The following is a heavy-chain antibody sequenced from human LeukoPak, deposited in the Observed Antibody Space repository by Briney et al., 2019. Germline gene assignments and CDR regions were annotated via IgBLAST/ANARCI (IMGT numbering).Heavy chain of an antibody. CDR3: ARDRRGSHNGGY. J-gene: IGHJ4*02. CDR1: GGTFSSYA. Sequence: GASVKVSCKASGGTFSSYAISWVRQAPGQGLEWMGRIIPTLGIANYAQKFQGRVTITADKSTSTAYMELSSLRSEDTAVYYCARDRRGSHNGGYWGQGTLVTVSS. V-gene: IGHV1-69*04. D-gene: IGHD2-8*01. CDR2: IIPTLGIA.